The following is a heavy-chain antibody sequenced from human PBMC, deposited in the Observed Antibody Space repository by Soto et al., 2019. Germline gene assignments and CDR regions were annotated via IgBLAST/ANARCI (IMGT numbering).Heavy chain of an antibody. CDR2: ISIGSTYI. CDR1: GFTFSGYG. J-gene: IGHJ5*02. Sequence: EVQLVESGGGLVKPGGSLRLSCAASGFTFSGYGMNWVRKAPGKWLEWVSSISIGSTYIFYADSVKGRFTISIDDAKNSLYLQMNSLRADDTAVYFCARSTRNWFDPWCQGTLVTVSS. CDR3: ARSTRNWFDP. V-gene: IGHV3-21*01. D-gene: IGHD2-2*01.